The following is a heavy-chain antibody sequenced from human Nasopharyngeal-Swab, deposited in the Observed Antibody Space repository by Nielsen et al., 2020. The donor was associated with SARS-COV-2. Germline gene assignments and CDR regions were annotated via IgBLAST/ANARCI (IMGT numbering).Heavy chain of an antibody. Sequence: ASVQVSCKASGYTFTGYYMHWVRQAPGQGLEWMGRINPNSGGTNYAQKFQGRVTMTRDTSISTAYMELSRLRSDDTAVYYCARRYYYYYYGMDVWGQGTTVTVSS. J-gene: IGHJ6*02. CDR3: ARRYYYYYYGMDV. CDR1: GYTFTGYY. CDR2: INPNSGGT. V-gene: IGHV1-2*06.